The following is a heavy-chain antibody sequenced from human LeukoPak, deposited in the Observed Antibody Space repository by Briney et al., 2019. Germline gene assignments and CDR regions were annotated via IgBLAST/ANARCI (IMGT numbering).Heavy chain of an antibody. V-gene: IGHV3-23*01. Sequence: GGSLRLSCSASGFTFSSYAMTWVRQATGKGLEWVSGISGSGVNTYYGDSVKGRFTISRDNSKNTVYLQMNSLRAEDTAVYYCARTLVTISGVVRQYYYAMDVWGQGTTVTVSS. CDR2: ISGSGVNT. D-gene: IGHD3-3*01. J-gene: IGHJ6*02. CDR1: GFTFSSYA. CDR3: ARTLVTISGVVRQYYYAMDV.